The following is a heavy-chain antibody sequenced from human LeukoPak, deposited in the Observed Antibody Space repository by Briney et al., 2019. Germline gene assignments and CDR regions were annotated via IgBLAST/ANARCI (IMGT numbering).Heavy chain of an antibody. CDR3: ARSLYPPIGHDY. CDR1: GGSISSSSYY. CDR2: IYYSGST. J-gene: IGHJ4*02. D-gene: IGHD3-16*02. V-gene: IGHV4-39*01. Sequence: NPSETLSLTCTVSGGSISSSSYYWGWIRQPPGKGLEWIGSIYYSGSTYYNPSLKSRVTISVDTSKNQFSLKLSSVTAADTAVYYCARSLYPPIGHDYWGQGTLVTVSS.